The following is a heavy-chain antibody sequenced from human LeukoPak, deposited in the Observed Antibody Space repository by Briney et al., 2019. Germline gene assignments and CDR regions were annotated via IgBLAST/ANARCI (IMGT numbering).Heavy chain of an antibody. D-gene: IGHD6-13*01. CDR2: ISSSSSYI. Sequence: PGGSLRLSCAASGFTFKKYDVTWVRQAPGKGLEWVSSISSSSSYIYYADSVKGRFTISRDNSKNTLYLQMNSLRAEDTAVYYCAREGIAAAGTLSGYYYYYMDVWGKGTTVTVSS. CDR3: AREGIAAAGTLSGYYYYYMDV. V-gene: IGHV3-21*04. J-gene: IGHJ6*03. CDR1: GFTFKKYD.